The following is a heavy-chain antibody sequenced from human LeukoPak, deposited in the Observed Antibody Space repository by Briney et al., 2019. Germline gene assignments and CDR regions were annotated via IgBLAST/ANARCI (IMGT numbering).Heavy chain of an antibody. Sequence: SETLSLTCTVSGGSISSSSYYWGWIRQPPGKGLEWIGSIYYSGSTYYNPSLKSRVTISVDTSKNQFSLKLSSVTAADTAVYYCARLPIILDSSGSVWGQGTMVTVSS. CDR2: IYYSGST. CDR1: GGSISSSSYY. D-gene: IGHD3-22*01. V-gene: IGHV4-39*01. CDR3: ARLPIILDSSGSV. J-gene: IGHJ3*01.